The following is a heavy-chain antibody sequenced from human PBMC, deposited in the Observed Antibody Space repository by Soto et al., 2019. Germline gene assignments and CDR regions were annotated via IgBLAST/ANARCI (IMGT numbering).Heavy chain of an antibody. CDR2: IHSDGSST. Sequence: EVQLVESGGGLVRPGGSLRLSCAASGFTFSYYWMHWVRQAPGKGLVLVSRIHSDGSSTTYADFVKGRFIISRDNARNTVDLQMNSVRGEDTGVYFCARGDRGAFDLWGQGTVVTVSS. CDR3: ARGDRGAFDL. V-gene: IGHV3-74*01. D-gene: IGHD1-26*01. CDR1: GFTFSYYW. J-gene: IGHJ3*01.